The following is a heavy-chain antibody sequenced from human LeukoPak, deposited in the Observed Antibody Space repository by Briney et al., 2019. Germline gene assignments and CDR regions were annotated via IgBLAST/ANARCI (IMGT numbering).Heavy chain of an antibody. Sequence: PSETLSLTCTVSGGSISTYYWSWIRQPPGKGLEWIGYIYYSGSTNYNPSLKSRVTISVDTSKNQFSLKLSSVTAADTAVYYCAREQYDILTGYSVLDYWGQGTLVTVSS. CDR3: AREQYDILTGYSVLDY. CDR2: IYYSGST. D-gene: IGHD3-9*01. J-gene: IGHJ4*02. CDR1: GGSISTYY. V-gene: IGHV4-59*12.